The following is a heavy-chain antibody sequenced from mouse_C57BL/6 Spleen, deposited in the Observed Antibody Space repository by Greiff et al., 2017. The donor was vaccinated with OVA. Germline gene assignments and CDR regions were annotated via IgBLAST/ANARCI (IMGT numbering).Heavy chain of an antibody. CDR2: IDPSDSYT. D-gene: IGHD1-1*01. J-gene: IGHJ4*01. CDR3: ARGDLTTVVRAMDY. V-gene: IGHV1-69*01. Sequence: QVQLKQPGAELVMPGASVKLSCKASGYTFTSYWMHWVKQRPGQGLEWIGEIDPSDSYTNYNQKFKGKSTLTVDKSSSTAYMQLSSLTSEDSAVYYCARGDLTTVVRAMDYWGQGTSVTVSS. CDR1: GYTFTSYW.